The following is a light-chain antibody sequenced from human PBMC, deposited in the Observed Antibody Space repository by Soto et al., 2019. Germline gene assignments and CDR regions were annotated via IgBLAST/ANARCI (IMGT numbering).Light chain of an antibody. J-gene: IGKJ5*01. CDR2: AAS. Sequence: DIQMTQSPSPLSASVGDRVTITCRASQSISSYLNWYQQKPGKAPKLLIYAASSLQSGVPSRFSGSGSGTDFTLTISSLQPEDFATYYCQQSYSTPRTFGQGTRREIK. V-gene: IGKV1-39*01. CDR1: QSISSY. CDR3: QQSYSTPRT.